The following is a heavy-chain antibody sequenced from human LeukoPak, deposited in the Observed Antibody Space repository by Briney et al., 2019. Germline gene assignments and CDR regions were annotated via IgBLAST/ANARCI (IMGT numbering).Heavy chain of an antibody. CDR1: GHTFTSNY. J-gene: IGHJ4*02. Sequence: GASVKVSFTASGHTFTSNYIHWVRQAPGQGLEWMGMIYPRDGSTSYAQKFQGRVTVTRDTSTSTVHMELSGLRSEDTAVYYCARDQEGFDYWGQGTLVTVSS. V-gene: IGHV1-46*01. CDR3: ARDQEGFDY. CDR2: IYPRDGST.